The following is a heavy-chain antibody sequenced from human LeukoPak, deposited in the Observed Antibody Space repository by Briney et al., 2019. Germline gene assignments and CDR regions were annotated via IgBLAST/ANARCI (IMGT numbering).Heavy chain of an antibody. D-gene: IGHD6-25*01. V-gene: IGHV1-18*01. CDR1: GYTFTSYG. Sequence: ASVKVSCKASGYTFTSYGISWVRQAPGQGLEWMGWISAYNGNTNYAQKLQGRVTMTRDTSISTAYMELSRLRSDDTAVYYCASEAAKAGTSRAFDIWGQGTMVTVSS. CDR3: ASEAAKAGTSRAFDI. CDR2: ISAYNGNT. J-gene: IGHJ3*02.